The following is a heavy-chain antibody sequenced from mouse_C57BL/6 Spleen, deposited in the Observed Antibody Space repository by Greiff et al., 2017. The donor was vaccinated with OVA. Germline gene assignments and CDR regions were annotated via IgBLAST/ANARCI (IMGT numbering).Heavy chain of an antibody. CDR3: ASAPYYYGSRGFAY. CDR2: IWGVGST. D-gene: IGHD1-1*01. J-gene: IGHJ3*01. CDR1: GFSLTSYG. Sequence: QVQLQQSGPGLVAPSQSLSITCTVSGFSLTSYGVDWVRQSPGKGLEWLGVIWGVGSTNYNSALKSRLSISKDNSKSQVFLKMNSLQTDDTAMYYCASAPYYYGSRGFAYWGQGTLVTVSA. V-gene: IGHV2-6*01.